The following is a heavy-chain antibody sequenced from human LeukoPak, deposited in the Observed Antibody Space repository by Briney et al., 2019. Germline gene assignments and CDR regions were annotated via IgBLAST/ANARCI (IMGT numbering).Heavy chain of an antibody. CDR2: IDYTGST. CDR1: GGSASSSRYC. CDR3: ARHKSFDYLSPIDS. J-gene: IGHJ4*02. V-gene: IGHV4-39*01. D-gene: IGHD3-9*01. Sequence: SETLSLTCPVSGGSASSSRYCWGWIRQPPGEGLGWIGSIDYTGSTYYKPSLKSRVTSSVDASKNQISLKLSSVTAADAAVYFCARHKSFDYLSPIDSWGQGTLVTVSS.